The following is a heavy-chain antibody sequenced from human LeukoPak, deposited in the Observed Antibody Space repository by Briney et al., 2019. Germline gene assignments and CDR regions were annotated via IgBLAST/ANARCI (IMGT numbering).Heavy chain of an antibody. V-gene: IGHV4-39*07. D-gene: IGHD3-3*01. Sequence: SETLSLTCTVSGGSISSSSYYWDWIRQPPGKGLEWIGSIYYSGSTYYNPSLKSRVTISVDTSKNQFSLKLSSVTAADTAVYYCARERSYYDFWSGPPTGEHYYYYMDVWGKGTTVTVSS. CDR3: ARERSYYDFWSGPPTGEHYYYYMDV. J-gene: IGHJ6*03. CDR1: GGSISSSSYY. CDR2: IYYSGST.